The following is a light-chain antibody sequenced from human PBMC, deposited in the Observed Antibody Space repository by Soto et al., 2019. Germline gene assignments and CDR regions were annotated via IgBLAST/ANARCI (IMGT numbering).Light chain of an antibody. V-gene: IGKV2-28*01. CDR1: QSLLHSNGYNY. Sequence: IVMTQSPLSLPVTPGEPASISCRSSQSLLHSNGYNYLDWYLQKPGQSPQLLSYLGSNRASGVPDRFSASGSGTDFTLEISRVEAEDVGVYYCMQALQTPLTFGGGTEVEIK. CDR3: MQALQTPLT. J-gene: IGKJ4*01. CDR2: LGS.